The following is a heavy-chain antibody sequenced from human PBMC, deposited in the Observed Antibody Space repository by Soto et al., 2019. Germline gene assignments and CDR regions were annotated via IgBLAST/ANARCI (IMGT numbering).Heavy chain of an antibody. Sequence: GASVKVSCKASGGTFSSYGFNWVRQAPGQGLEWMGGIVPIFGTTNYAQKFQGRLTISADESTSIVYMGLSSLRSEDTAIYYCARDVVTSWSGNVFDIWGQGTLVTVSS. CDR2: IVPIFGTT. V-gene: IGHV1-69*13. CDR3: ARDVVTSWSGNVFDI. D-gene: IGHD2-2*01. CDR1: GGTFSSYG. J-gene: IGHJ3*02.